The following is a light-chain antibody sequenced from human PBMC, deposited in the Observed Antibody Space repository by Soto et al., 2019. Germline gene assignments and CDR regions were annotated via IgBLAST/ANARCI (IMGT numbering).Light chain of an antibody. CDR3: QQYDSYST. CDR2: KAS. V-gene: IGKV1-5*03. Sequence: DIQMTQSPSTLSASVGDSVTITCRASQSVGRWLAWYQQKPGKAPKVLIYKASTLQYGVPSRFSGSGSGTEFTLTISSLQPDDFATYYCQQYDSYSTFGQGTRWIS. CDR1: QSVGRW. J-gene: IGKJ1*01.